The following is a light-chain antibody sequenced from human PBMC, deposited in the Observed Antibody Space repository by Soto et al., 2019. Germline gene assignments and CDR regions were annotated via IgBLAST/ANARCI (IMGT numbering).Light chain of an antibody. J-gene: IGLJ3*02. Sequence: QSVLTQPPSVSEAPRPRVTISCSGISSNIGNNAVNWYQQLPGKAPKLLIYYDDLLPSGVSDRFSGSKSGTSASMAISGPQAEDEADYYCAAWDDSLNVGVFGGGTKVTVL. CDR3: AAWDDSLNVGV. V-gene: IGLV1-36*01. CDR1: SSNIGNNA. CDR2: YDD.